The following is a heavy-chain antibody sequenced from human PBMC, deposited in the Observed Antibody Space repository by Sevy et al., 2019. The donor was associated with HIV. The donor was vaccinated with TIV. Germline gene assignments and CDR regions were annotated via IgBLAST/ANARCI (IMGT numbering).Heavy chain of an antibody. CDR1: GFTFSSYT. CDR3: ARRGGLTDDGVDI. CDR2: IIIGSNYI. V-gene: IGHV3-21*03. J-gene: IGHJ3*02. D-gene: IGHD3-16*01. Sequence: GESLKISCAASGFTFSSYTMDWVRQAPGKGLEWVSSIIIGSNYIYYADSLKGRFTISRDNAKNSVFLQMHSLRAEDTALYYCARRGGLTDDGVDIWGQGTMVTVSS.